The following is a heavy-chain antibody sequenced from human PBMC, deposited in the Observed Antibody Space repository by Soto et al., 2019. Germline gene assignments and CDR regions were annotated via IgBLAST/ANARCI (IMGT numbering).Heavy chain of an antibody. CDR1: GGSISSTNYF. CDR2: IYYSKSP. J-gene: IGHJ4*02. Sequence: SETLSLTCTVSGGSISSTNYFWGWIRQPPGKGLEWIGTIYYSKSPYYNSSLKSRVTISVDTSKNQFSLKLTSVTAADTAVYYCATLPHCGDPKAGFWGQGTLVTVSS. V-gene: IGHV4-39*01. CDR3: ATLPHCGDPKAGF. D-gene: IGHD4-17*01.